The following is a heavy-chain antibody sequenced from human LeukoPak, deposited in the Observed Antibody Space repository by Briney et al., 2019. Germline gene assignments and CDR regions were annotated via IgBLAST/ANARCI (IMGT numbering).Heavy chain of an antibody. CDR1: GYTFTRYY. CDR3: ARDTTRRTFDY. D-gene: IGHD1-1*01. Sequence: ASVKVSCKASGYTFTRYYIHWVRQAPGQGLEWMGIINPSAGSTSYAQKFQGRVTMTRDMSTSAVYMELSSLRSEDTAVYYCARDTTRRTFDYWGQGTLVTVSS. V-gene: IGHV1-46*01. CDR2: INPSAGST. J-gene: IGHJ4*02.